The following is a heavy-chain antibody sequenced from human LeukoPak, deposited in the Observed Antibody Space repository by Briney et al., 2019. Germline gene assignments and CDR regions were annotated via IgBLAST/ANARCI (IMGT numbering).Heavy chain of an antibody. J-gene: IGHJ6*03. V-gene: IGHV1-18*01. D-gene: IGHD3-3*02. Sequence: ASVKVSCKASGYTFTSYGISWVRQAPGQGLEWMGWISAYNGNTNYAQKLQGRVTMTTDTSTSTAYMELRSLRSDDTAVYYCARGLSLGYYYYYMDVWGKGTTVTVSS. CDR1: GYTFTSYG. CDR3: ARGLSLGYYYYYMDV. CDR2: ISAYNGNT.